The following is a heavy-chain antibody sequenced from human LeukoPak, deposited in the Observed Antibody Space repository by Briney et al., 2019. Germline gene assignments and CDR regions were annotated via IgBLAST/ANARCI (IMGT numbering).Heavy chain of an antibody. Sequence: PRGSLRLSCAASGFTFSSYEMNWVRQAPGKGLEWVSYISSSGSTIYYADSVKGRFTISRDNAKNSLYLQMNSLRAEDTAVYYCARDGTVAAAGLDYWGQGTLVTVSS. D-gene: IGHD6-13*01. CDR2: ISSSGSTI. V-gene: IGHV3-48*03. CDR1: GFTFSSYE. J-gene: IGHJ4*02. CDR3: ARDGTVAAAGLDY.